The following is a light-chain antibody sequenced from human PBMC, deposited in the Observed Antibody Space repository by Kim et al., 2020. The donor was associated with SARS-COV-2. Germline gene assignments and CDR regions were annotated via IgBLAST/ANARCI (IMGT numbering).Light chain of an antibody. CDR2: EVS. Sequence: GQSITISCTGTSSDFGGYNFVSWYQQHPGKAPKLMIYEVSNRPSGVSNRFSGSKSGNTASLTISGLQAEDEADYYCSSYASSSTWVFGGGTQLTVL. CDR3: SSYASSSTWV. V-gene: IGLV2-14*01. J-gene: IGLJ3*02. CDR1: SSDFGGYNF.